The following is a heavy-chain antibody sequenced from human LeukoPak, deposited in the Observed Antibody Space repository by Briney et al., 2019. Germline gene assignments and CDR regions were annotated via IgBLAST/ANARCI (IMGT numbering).Heavy chain of an antibody. CDR1: GGTFSSYA. CDR2: IIPIFGTA. Sequence: GSSVKVSCKASGGTFSSYAISWVRQAPGQGLEWMGGIIPIFGTANYAQKFRGRVTITADESTSTAYVELSSLRSEDTAVYYCARGNRIYCSSTSCYVGGWFDPWGQGTLVTVSS. D-gene: IGHD2-2*01. CDR3: ARGNRIYCSSTSCYVGGWFDP. V-gene: IGHV1-69*01. J-gene: IGHJ5*02.